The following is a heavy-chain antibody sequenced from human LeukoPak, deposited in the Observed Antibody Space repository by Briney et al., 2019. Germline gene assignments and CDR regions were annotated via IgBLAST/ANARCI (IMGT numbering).Heavy chain of an antibody. CDR3: AKDKYTWGDNGDPLDF. J-gene: IGHJ4*02. V-gene: IGHV3-23*01. D-gene: IGHD4-17*01. Sequence: PGGSLRLSCAASKFTFSSYAMNCVRQAPGKGLEWVSGISASGGATYYADSVKGRFIISRDNSTSTVSMIMNSLTAEDTAIYYCAKDKYTWGDNGDPLDFWGQGTLVSVSS. CDR2: ISASGGAT. CDR1: KFTFSSYA.